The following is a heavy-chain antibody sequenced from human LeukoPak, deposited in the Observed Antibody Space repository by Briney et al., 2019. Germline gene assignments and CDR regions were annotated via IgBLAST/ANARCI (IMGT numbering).Heavy chain of an antibody. CDR1: GYTFTSYD. CDR2: MNPNSGNT. CDR3: ARALYSSTRFDP. D-gene: IGHD6-13*01. J-gene: IGHJ5*02. V-gene: IGHV1-8*01. Sequence: GASVKVSCKASGYTFTSYDINWVRQATGQGLEWMGWMNPNSGNTGYAQKFQGRVTMTRNTSISTAYMELSSLRSEDTAVYYCARALYSSTRFDPWGQGTLVTVSS.